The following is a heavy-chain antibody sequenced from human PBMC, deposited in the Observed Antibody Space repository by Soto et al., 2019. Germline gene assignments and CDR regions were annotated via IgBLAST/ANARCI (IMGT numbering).Heavy chain of an antibody. V-gene: IGHV4-31*03. CDR2: IHHSGST. CDR3: VRGVLS. CDR1: GGSISSGGYY. D-gene: IGHD3-10*01. J-gene: IGHJ1*01. Sequence: QVQLQESGPGLVKASQTLSLTCNVSGGSISSGGYYWTWIRQHPGKGLEWIGNIHHSGSTFYNPTLKTGVSISVDTSKNQSYLKLSSVTSADTAVYFCVRGVLSWGQGTLVTVSS.